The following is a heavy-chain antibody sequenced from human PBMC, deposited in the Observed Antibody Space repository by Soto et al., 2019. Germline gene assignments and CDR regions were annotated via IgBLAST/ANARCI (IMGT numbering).Heavy chain of an antibody. V-gene: IGHV3-23*01. CDR3: AKRCSSTSCYGGGYYVDY. J-gene: IGHJ4*02. CDR2: ISGSGGST. CDR1: GFTFSSYA. Sequence: EVQLLESGGGLVQPGGSLRLSCAASGFTFSSYAMSWVRQAPGKGLEWVSAISGSGGSTYYADSVKGRFTISRDNSKTTLYLQMNSLRAEDTAVYYCAKRCSSTSCYGGGYYVDYWGQGTLVTVSS. D-gene: IGHD2-2*01.